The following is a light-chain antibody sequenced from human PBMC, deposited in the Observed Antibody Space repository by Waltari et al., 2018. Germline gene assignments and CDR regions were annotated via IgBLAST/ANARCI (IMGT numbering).Light chain of an antibody. V-gene: IGKV4-1*01. Sequence: DIVMTQSPDSLAVSLGERSTINCKSSQIVLNSSNNKKYLAWYQQKPGQPPKLFIYWASTRGSGVPARFSGSGSGTDFTLTISSLQAEDVAVYYCQQYYSTPLTFGGGTKVEIK. CDR3: QQYYSTPLT. J-gene: IGKJ4*01. CDR2: WAS. CDR1: QIVLNSSNNKKY.